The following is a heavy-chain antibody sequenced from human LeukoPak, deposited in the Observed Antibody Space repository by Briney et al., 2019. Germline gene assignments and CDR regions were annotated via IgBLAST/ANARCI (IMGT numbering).Heavy chain of an antibody. D-gene: IGHD3-10*01. V-gene: IGHV3-30*02. CDR1: GFTFSTHG. CDR2: IRYDGINK. Sequence: WGSLRLSCAASGFTFSTHGMHWVRQAPGKGLEWVAFIRYDGINKYYADSVKGRFTISRDSFKNTLYLQMNSLRPEDTAVYYCAKEGDYYGSGSYRDGFDIWGQGTRATVSS. CDR3: AKEGDYYGSGSYRDGFDI. J-gene: IGHJ3*02.